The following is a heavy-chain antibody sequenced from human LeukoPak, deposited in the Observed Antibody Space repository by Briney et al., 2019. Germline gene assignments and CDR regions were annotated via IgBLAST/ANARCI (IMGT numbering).Heavy chain of an antibody. CDR3: ARSGGYFNFDY. V-gene: IGHV4-59*11. J-gene: IGHJ4*02. Sequence: SETLSLTCSVSGGSISSHCWGWIRRPPGKGLEWLGCIYYSGSTNYNPSLKSRVTISVDKSKNQFSLKLSSVTAADTAVYYCARSGGYFNFDYWGQGTLVTVSS. CDR2: IYYSGST. CDR1: GGSISSHC. D-gene: IGHD3-10*01.